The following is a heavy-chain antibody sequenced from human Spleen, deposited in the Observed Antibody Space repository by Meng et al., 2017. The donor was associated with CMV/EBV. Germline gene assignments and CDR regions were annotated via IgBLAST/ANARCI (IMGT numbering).Heavy chain of an antibody. J-gene: IGHJ4*02. CDR2: IKEDGSEK. CDR3: ARGVGGSDPDY. D-gene: IGHD1-26*01. Sequence: GESLKISCAASGFTFYTYWMSWVRQAPGKGLEWVANIKEDGSEKYHMDSVRGRFTISRDNAENSLYLQMNSLRAEDTAIYYCARGVGGSDPDYWGQGTLVTVSS. V-gene: IGHV3-7*01. CDR1: GFTFYTYW.